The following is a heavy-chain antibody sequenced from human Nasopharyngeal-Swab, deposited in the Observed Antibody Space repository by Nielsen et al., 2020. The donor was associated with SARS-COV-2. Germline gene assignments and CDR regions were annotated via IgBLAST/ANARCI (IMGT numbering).Heavy chain of an antibody. Sequence: GESLKISCAASGFTFSSYGMHWVRQAPGKGLEWVAFIRYDGSNKYYADSVKGRFTISRDNAKNSLYLQMNSLRAEDTAVYYCATAFGVTMISPCNYWGQGTLVTVSS. J-gene: IGHJ4*02. CDR2: IRYDGSNK. CDR1: GFTFSSYG. V-gene: IGHV3-30*02. CDR3: ATAFGVTMISPCNY. D-gene: IGHD3-22*01.